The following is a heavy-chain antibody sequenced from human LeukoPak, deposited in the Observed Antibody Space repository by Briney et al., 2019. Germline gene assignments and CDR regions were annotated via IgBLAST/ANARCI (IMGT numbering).Heavy chain of an antibody. D-gene: IGHD2-15*01. J-gene: IGHJ4*02. Sequence: SETLSLTCTVSGGSISSYYWSWIRQPPGKGLGWIGYIYTSGSTNYNPSLKSRVTISVDTSKNQFSLKLSSVTAADTAVYYCARQITGCSGGSCYSGFDYWGQGTLVTVSS. CDR3: ARQITGCSGGSCYSGFDY. V-gene: IGHV4-4*09. CDR1: GGSISSYY. CDR2: IYTSGST.